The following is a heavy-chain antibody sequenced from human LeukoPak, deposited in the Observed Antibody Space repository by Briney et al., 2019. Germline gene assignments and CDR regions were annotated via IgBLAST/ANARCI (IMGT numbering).Heavy chain of an antibody. J-gene: IGHJ3*02. D-gene: IGHD2-21*01. CDR1: GGSISNSNW. Sequence: PSGTLSLTCAVSGGSISNSNWWSWVRQAPGKGLEWVSAISGSGGSTYYADSVKGRFTISRDNSKNTLYLQMNSLRAEDTAVYYCAKDIYSIKTLSKKNAFDIWGQGTMVTVSS. CDR3: AKDIYSIKTLSKKNAFDI. CDR2: ISGSGGST. V-gene: IGHV3-23*01.